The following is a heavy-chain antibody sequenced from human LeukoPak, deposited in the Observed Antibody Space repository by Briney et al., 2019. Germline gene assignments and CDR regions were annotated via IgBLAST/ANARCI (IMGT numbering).Heavy chain of an antibody. V-gene: IGHV4-34*01. CDR1: GGSFSGYY. CDR3: ARFAYYGSGSYYHYYYYGMDV. D-gene: IGHD3-10*01. Sequence: SETLSLTCAVYGGSFSGYYWSWIRQPPGKGLEWIGEINHSGSTNYNPSLKSRVTISVDTSKNQFSLKLSSVTAADTAVYYCARFAYYGSGSYYHYYYYGMDVWGQGTTVTVTS. J-gene: IGHJ6*02. CDR2: INHSGST.